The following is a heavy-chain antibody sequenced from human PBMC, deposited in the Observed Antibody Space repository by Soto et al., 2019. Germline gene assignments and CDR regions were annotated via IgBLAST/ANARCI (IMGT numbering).Heavy chain of an antibody. CDR3: ARGYSPYTWAFNHYYYGMDV. Sequence: QVQLVQSGAEVKKPGSSVKVSCKASGGTFSSYAISWVRQAPGQGLEWMGGIIPIFGTANYAQKFQGRVTITADESTSTAYMELSSLRSEDTAVYYCARGYSPYTWAFNHYYYGMDVWGQGTTVTVSS. V-gene: IGHV1-69*12. D-gene: IGHD6-13*01. CDR2: IIPIFGTA. CDR1: GGTFSSYA. J-gene: IGHJ6*02.